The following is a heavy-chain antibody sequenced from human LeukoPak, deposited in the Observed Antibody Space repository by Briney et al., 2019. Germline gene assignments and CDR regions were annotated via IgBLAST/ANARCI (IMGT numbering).Heavy chain of an antibody. CDR2: IFYSGST. J-gene: IGHJ4*02. Sequence: PSETLSLTCAVSGYSISSGYYWCWIRQPPGKGLEWIGSIFYSGSTYYNPSLRSRVTISVDTSKNQVSLKLSSVTAADTAVYFCARLDGYNPASWGQGTLVTVSS. V-gene: IGHV4-38-2*01. D-gene: IGHD5-24*01. CDR3: ARLDGYNPAS. CDR1: GYSISSGYY.